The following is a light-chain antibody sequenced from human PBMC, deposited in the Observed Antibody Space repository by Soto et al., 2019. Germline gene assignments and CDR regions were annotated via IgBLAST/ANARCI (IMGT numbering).Light chain of an antibody. CDR3: QVWDSSSDLL. CDR1: NSGSKS. CDR2: YDS. V-gene: IGLV3-21*04. J-gene: IGLJ1*01. Sequence: SYELTQPPSVSVAPGKTARITCGGNNSGSKSVHWYQQKPGQAPVLVIYYDSDRPSGIPERFSGSNSGNTATLTISRVEAGDEADYYCQVWDSSSDLLFGTGTKVTVL.